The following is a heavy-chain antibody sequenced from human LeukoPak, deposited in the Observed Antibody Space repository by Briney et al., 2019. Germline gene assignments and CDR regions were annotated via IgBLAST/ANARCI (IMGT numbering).Heavy chain of an antibody. CDR2: ISSSSSYI. CDR3: AREGNSGSYPRDY. CDR1: GFTFSSYS. Sequence: GGSLRLSCAASGFTFSSYSMNWVRQAPGKGLEWVSSISSSSSYIYYADSVKGRLTISRDNAKNSLYLQMNSLRAEDTAVYYCAREGNSGSYPRDYWGQGTLVTASS. J-gene: IGHJ4*02. D-gene: IGHD1-26*01. V-gene: IGHV3-21*01.